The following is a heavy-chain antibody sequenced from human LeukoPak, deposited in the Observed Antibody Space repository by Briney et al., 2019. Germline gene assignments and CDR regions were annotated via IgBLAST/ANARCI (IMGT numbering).Heavy chain of an antibody. J-gene: IGHJ4*02. Sequence: ASVKVSCKASGYTFTHYGFSWVRQAPGQGLEWMGWISAYNGNTNSAQKFQGRVTMTTDTSTSTAYMELRSLRSDDTAVYYCGRRKNYYDSSGYHDYWGQGTLVTVSS. CDR2: ISAYNGNT. D-gene: IGHD3-22*01. CDR3: GRRKNYYDSSGYHDY. CDR1: GYTFTHYG. V-gene: IGHV1-18*01.